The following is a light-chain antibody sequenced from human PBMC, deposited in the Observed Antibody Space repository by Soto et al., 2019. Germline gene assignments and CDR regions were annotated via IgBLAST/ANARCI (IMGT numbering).Light chain of an antibody. CDR2: AAS. J-gene: IGKJ4*01. CDR1: QSISNY. CDR3: QQSYHTHLT. V-gene: IGKV1-39*01. Sequence: DIEMTQSPSSLSASLGDRVTITCRASQSISNYLNWYQHKPGKDPNLLIYAASSLQSGVPTRFSGSGSETDFTLTISSLQPEDFATYYCQQSYHTHLTFGGGTKVEIK.